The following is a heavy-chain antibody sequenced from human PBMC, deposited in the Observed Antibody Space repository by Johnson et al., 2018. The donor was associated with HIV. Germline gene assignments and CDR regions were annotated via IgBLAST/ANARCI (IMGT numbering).Heavy chain of an antibody. Sequence: VQLVESGGGLVQPWGSLRLSCAASGFTVSSNYMSWVRQAPGQGLEWVSVIYSGGSTYYADSVKGRFTISRDNSKNTLYLQINSLREEDTVVYYFAKGGVLAAGTEGYAFDIWGQGTMVTVSS. V-gene: IGHV3-66*01. CDR3: AKGGVLAAGTEGYAFDI. CDR1: GFTVSSNY. D-gene: IGHD6-13*01. CDR2: IYSGGST. J-gene: IGHJ3*02.